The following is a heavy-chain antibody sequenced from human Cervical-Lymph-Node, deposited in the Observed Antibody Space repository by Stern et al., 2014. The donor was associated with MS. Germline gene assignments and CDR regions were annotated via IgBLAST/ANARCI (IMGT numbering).Heavy chain of an antibody. V-gene: IGHV1-18*01. CDR3: ARGLLGSENAFDI. D-gene: IGHD2-15*01. CDR2: ISAYNDNT. CDR1: GYTFTSYG. J-gene: IGHJ3*02. Sequence: QAQLVQSGAEVKKPGASAKVSRKDSGYTFTSYGISRARQAPGQGHAWMRWISAYNDNTNYAQKLQGRVTMTADTSTSTAYMELRSLRSDDTAVYYCARGLLGSENAFDIWGQGTMVTVSS.